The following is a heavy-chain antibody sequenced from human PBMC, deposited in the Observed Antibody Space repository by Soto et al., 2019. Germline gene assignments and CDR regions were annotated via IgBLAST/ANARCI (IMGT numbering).Heavy chain of an antibody. J-gene: IGHJ4*02. CDR3: ARLPALYRSMSPPDN. Sequence: SETLSLTCTVSGGSISSSSYYWGWIRQPPGKGLEWIGSIYYSGSTYYNPSLKSRVTISVDTSKNQFSLKLSSVTAADTAVYYCARLPALYRSMSPPDNWGQGTLVTVSS. CDR2: IYYSGST. D-gene: IGHD2-2*02. V-gene: IGHV4-39*01. CDR1: GGSISSSSYY.